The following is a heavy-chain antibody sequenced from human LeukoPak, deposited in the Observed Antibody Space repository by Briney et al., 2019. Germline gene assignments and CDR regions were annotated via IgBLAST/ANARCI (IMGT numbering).Heavy chain of an antibody. V-gene: IGHV3-30-3*01. CDR1: GFTFSSYA. J-gene: IGHJ4*02. CDR2: ISYDGSNK. Sequence: GGPLRLSCAASGFTFSSYAMHWVRQAPGKGLEWVAVISYDGSNKYYADSVKGRFTISRDNSKNTLYLQMNSLRAEDTAVYYCASTPYQPLLEYYFDYWGQGTLVTVSS. CDR3: ASTPYQPLLEYYFDY. D-gene: IGHD2-2*01.